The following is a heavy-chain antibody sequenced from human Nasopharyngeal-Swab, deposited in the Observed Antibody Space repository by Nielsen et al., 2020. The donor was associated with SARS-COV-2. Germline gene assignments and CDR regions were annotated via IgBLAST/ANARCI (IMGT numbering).Heavy chain of an antibody. Sequence: SVKVSCKASGGTFSSYAISWVRQAPGQGLEWMGGIIPIFGTANYAQKFQGRVTITADESTSTAYMELSSLRSEDTAVYYCASGGLVRNYYYYYMDVWGKGTTDTVSS. D-gene: IGHD6-6*01. V-gene: IGHV1-69*13. CDR1: GGTFSSYA. J-gene: IGHJ6*03. CDR3: ASGGLVRNYYYYYMDV. CDR2: IIPIFGTA.